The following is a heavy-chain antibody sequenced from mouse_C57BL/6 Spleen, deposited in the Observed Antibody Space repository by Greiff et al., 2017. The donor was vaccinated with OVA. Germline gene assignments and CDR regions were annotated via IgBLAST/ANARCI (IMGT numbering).Heavy chain of an antibody. V-gene: IGHV5-4*01. CDR1: GFTFSSYA. CDR3: ARDLITTVVGYAMDY. Sequence: EVKLMESGGGLVKPGGSLKLSCAASGFTFSSYAMSWVRQTPEKRLEWVATISDGGSYTYYPDNVKGRFTISRDNAKNNLYLQMSHLKSEDTAMYYCARDLITTVVGYAMDYWGQGTSVTVSS. J-gene: IGHJ4*01. D-gene: IGHD1-1*01. CDR2: ISDGGSYT.